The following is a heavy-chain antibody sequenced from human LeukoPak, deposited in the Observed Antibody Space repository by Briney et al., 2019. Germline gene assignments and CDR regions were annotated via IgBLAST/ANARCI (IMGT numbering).Heavy chain of an antibody. CDR1: GFTFDDYA. V-gene: IGHV3-9*01. Sequence: GGFLRLSCAASGFTFDDYAMHWVRQAPGKGLEWVSGISWNSGSIGYADSVKGRFTISRDNAKNSLYLQMNSLRAEDTALYYCAKATFDYWGQGTLVTVSS. CDR2: ISWNSGSI. J-gene: IGHJ4*02. CDR3: AKATFDY.